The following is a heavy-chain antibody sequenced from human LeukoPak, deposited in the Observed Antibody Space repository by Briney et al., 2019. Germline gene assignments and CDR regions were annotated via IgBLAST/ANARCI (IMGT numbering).Heavy chain of an antibody. CDR1: GFTFSSYW. CDR3: ARGGSYLSAFDI. V-gene: IGHV3-23*01. J-gene: IGHJ3*02. CDR2: ISGSGGST. D-gene: IGHD1-26*01. Sequence: GGSLRLSCAASGFTFSSYWMSWVRLAPGKGLEWVSAISGSGGSTYYADSVKGRFTISRDNSKNTLYLQMNSLRAEDTAVYYCARGGSYLSAFDIWGQGTMVTVSS.